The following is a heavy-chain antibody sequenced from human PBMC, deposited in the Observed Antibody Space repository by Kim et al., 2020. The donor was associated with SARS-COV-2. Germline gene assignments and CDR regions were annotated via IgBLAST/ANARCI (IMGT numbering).Heavy chain of an antibody. V-gene: IGHV1-69*13. D-gene: IGHD2-21*02. CDR3: ASYLGGNSQLVNYGMDV. J-gene: IGHJ6*02. CDR1: GGTFSSYA. Sequence: SVKVSCKASGGTFSSYAISWVRQAPGQGLEWMGGIIPIFGTANYAQKFQGRVTITADESTSTAYMELSSLRSEDTAVYYCASYLGGNSQLVNYGMDVWGQGTTVTVSS. CDR2: IIPIFGTA.